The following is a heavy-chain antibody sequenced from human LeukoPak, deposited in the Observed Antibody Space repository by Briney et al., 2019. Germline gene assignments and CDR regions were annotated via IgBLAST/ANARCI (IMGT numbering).Heavy chain of an antibody. CDR3: ARDLRVGFGELLYYYYMDV. J-gene: IGHJ6*03. CDR2: ISSSSSYI. V-gene: IGHV3-21*01. CDR1: GFTFSNVW. Sequence: TGGSLRLSCAASGFTFSNVWMSWVRQAPGKGLEWVSSISSSSSYIYYADSVKGRFTISRDNAKNSLYLQMNSLRAEDTAVYYCARDLRVGFGELLYYYYMDVWGKGTTVTVSS. D-gene: IGHD3-10*01.